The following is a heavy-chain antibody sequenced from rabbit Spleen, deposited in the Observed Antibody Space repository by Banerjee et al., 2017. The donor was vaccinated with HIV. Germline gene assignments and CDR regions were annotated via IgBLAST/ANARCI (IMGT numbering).Heavy chain of an antibody. CDR3: ARGSATMTMVITGFYFNL. J-gene: IGHJ4*01. D-gene: IGHD2-1*01. CDR2: IYAGSSGST. CDR1: GFSFSTSDY. V-gene: IGHV1S40*01. Sequence: QSSEESGGDLVKPGASLTLTCTASGFSFSTSDYMCWVRQAPGKGLECIACIYAGSSGSTYYASWAKGRFTISKTSSTTVTLQMTSLTAADTATYFCARGSATMTMVITGFYFNLWGPGTLVTVS.